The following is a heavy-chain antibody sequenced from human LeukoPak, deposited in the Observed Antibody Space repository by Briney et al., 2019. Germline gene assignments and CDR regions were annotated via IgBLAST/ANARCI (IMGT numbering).Heavy chain of an antibody. D-gene: IGHD4-17*01. V-gene: IGHV1-24*01. CDR1: GYTLTELS. CDR2: FDPEDGET. CDR3: ATGTVTPDTFDY. Sequence: ASVTVSCTVSGYTLTELSMHWVRQAPGKGLEWMGGFDPEDGETIYAQKFQGRVTMTEDTSTDTAYMELSSLRSEDTAVYYCATGTVTPDTFDYWGQGTLVTLSS. J-gene: IGHJ4*02.